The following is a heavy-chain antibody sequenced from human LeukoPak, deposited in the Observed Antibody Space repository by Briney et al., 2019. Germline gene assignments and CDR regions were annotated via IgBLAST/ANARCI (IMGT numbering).Heavy chain of an antibody. D-gene: IGHD2-15*01. V-gene: IGHV3-30*18. J-gene: IGHJ6*02. CDR2: ISYDGSNK. CDR1: GFTFSSYG. CDR3: AKTAHCSGGSCPYQYYYGMDV. Sequence: GGSLRLSCAASGFTFSSYGMHWVRQAPGKGLEWVAVISYDGSNKYYADSVKGRFAISRDNSKNTLYLQMNSLRAEDTAVFYCAKTAHCSGGSCPYQYYYGMDVWGQGTTVTVSS.